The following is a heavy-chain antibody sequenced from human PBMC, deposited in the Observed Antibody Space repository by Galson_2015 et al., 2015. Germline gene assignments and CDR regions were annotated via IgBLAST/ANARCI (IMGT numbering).Heavy chain of an antibody. Sequence: TLSLTCTVSGGSISSGSYYWSWIRQPAGKGLEWIGRIYTSGSTNYNPSLKSRVTISVDTSKNQFSLKLSSVTAADTAVYYCAREKRWMNYYYYGMDVWGQGTTVTVSS. CDR1: GGSISSGSYY. CDR3: AREKRWMNYYYYGMDV. J-gene: IGHJ6*02. D-gene: IGHD5-12*01. V-gene: IGHV4-61*02. CDR2: IYTSGST.